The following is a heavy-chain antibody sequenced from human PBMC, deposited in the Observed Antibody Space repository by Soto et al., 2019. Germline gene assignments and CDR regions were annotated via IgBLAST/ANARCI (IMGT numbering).Heavy chain of an antibody. CDR2: IYYSGST. J-gene: IGHJ6*03. CDR3: ARGQTNYYYYMDV. D-gene: IGHD1-1*01. Sequence: PSETLSLTCAVSSGTISSSGYYWSWIRQHPGKGLEWIGYIYYSGSTYYNPSLKSRVTISVDASKNQFSLKLSSVTAADTAVYYCARGQTNYYYYMDVWGKGTTVTVSS. V-gene: IGHV4-31*11. CDR1: SGTISSSGYY.